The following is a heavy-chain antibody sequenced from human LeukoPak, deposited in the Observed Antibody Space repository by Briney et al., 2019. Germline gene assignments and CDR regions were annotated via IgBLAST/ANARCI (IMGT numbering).Heavy chain of an antibody. CDR3: ARDDYVWGKYYFDY. D-gene: IGHD3-16*01. CDR2: LYHGGST. CDR1: GYSISSVYS. V-gene: IGHV4-38-2*02. J-gene: IGHJ4*02. Sequence: PSETLSLTCSVFGYSISSVYSWGWIRQPPGKGLEWIGSLYHGGSTNYNRSLKSRVTISVDTSKNQFSLKLSSVTAADTAVYYCARDDYVWGKYYFDYWGQGTLVTVSS.